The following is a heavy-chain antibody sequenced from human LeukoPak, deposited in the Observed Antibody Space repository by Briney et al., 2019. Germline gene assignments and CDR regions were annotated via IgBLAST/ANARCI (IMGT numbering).Heavy chain of an antibody. V-gene: IGHV3-7*01. CDR3: ARRATTERGHSYGLDF. CDR2: IKGDGSNK. J-gene: IGHJ4*02. D-gene: IGHD5-18*01. CDR1: EFMFSDYW. Sequence: PGGSLRLSCAGSEFMFSDYWMAWVRQAPGKGLECVANIKGDGSNKYYVDSVEGRFTISRDNAKNSLYLQMNSLRAEDTAMYYCARRATTERGHSYGLDFWGQGTLVTVSS.